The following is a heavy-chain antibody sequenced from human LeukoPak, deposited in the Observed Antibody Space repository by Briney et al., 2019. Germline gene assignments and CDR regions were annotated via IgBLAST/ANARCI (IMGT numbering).Heavy chain of an antibody. CDR1: GYTFTSYD. CDR2: FDPEDGET. Sequence: RASVKVSCTASGYTFTSYDINWVRQATGQGLEWMGGFDPEDGETIYAQKFQGRVTMTEDTSTDTAYMELSSLRSEDTAVYYCASKSLYYWGQGTLVTVSS. J-gene: IGHJ4*02. V-gene: IGHV1-24*01. CDR3: ASKSLYY.